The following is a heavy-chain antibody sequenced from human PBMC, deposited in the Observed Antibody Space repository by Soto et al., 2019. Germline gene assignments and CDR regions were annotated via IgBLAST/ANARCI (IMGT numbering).Heavy chain of an antibody. J-gene: IGHJ4*02. D-gene: IGHD3-22*01. Sequence: PGGSLRLSCASSGFTCSSYVMTWVCQAPGKGLEWVAKIKEDGSEQNYVDSVKGRFTISRDNAKSSLYLQMNSLSVDYTAIYYCTRNQVKADYWGQGTLVTVS. CDR1: GFTCSSYV. CDR3: TRNQVKADY. CDR2: IKEDGSEQ. V-gene: IGHV3-7*01.